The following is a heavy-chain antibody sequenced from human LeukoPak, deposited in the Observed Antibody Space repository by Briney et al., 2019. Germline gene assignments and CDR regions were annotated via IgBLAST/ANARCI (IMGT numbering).Heavy chain of an antibody. CDR1: GDAISIYY. Sequence: PSETLSLTCTVSGDAISIYYWNWIRQSPGKGLEWIGYIYYSGSTNYNPSLKSRVTISVDTSKNQFSLKLSSVTAADTAVYYCARDSSGLNWFDPCGQGTLVTVSS. CDR2: IYYSGST. V-gene: IGHV4-59*01. CDR3: ARDSSGLNWFDP. D-gene: IGHD6-19*01. J-gene: IGHJ5*02.